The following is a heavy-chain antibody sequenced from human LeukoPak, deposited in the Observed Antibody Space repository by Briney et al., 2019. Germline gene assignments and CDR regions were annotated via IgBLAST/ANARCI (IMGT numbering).Heavy chain of an antibody. CDR3: AKDRDYYDSSGYTYYFDY. CDR2: ISGSGGST. Sequence: GRSLRLSCAASGFTFSNYAMHWVRQAPGKGLEWVSAISGSGGSTYYADSVKGRFTISRDNSKNTLYLQMNSLRAEDTAVYHCAKDRDYYDSSGYTYYFDYWGQGTLVTVSS. CDR1: GFTFSNYA. D-gene: IGHD3-22*01. J-gene: IGHJ4*02. V-gene: IGHV3-23*01.